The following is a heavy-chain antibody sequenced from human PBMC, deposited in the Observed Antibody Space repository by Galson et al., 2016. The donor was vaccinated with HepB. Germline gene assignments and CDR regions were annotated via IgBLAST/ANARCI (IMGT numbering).Heavy chain of an antibody. V-gene: IGHV5-51*01. D-gene: IGHD3-10*01. J-gene: IGHJ3*02. CDR2: IYPGDSET. CDR3: ARRMMAISVLRGVPRVNDVFDI. CDR1: GYKFPGYW. Sequence: QSGAEVKKPGESLKISCHGSGYKFPGYWIAWVRQMPGKGLEWMGIIYPGDSETRYSPSFQGQVTISADTSTNTAYLQWSSLKASNTAMYYCARRMMAISVLRGVPRVNDVFDIWGHGTMVTVSS.